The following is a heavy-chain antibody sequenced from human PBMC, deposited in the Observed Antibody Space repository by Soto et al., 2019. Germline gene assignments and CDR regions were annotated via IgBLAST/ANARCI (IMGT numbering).Heavy chain of an antibody. CDR3: AKTATAKLPSHY. J-gene: IGHJ4*02. D-gene: IGHD4-4*01. V-gene: IGHV3-48*01. Sequence: GGSLRLSCAASGFTFSSYSMNWVRQAPGKGLEWVSYISSSSSTIYYADSVKGRFTISRDNAKNSLYLQMNSLRAEDTAVYYCAKTATAKLPSHYWGQGPLVTVSS. CDR1: GFTFSSYS. CDR2: ISSSSSTI.